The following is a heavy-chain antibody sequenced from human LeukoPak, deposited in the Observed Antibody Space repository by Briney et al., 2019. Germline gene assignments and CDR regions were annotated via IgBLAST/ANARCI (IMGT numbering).Heavy chain of an antibody. CDR3: ARGSELDFFDY. V-gene: IGHV3-53*01. D-gene: IGHD3-10*01. CDR1: GFTLSSNY. J-gene: IGHJ4*02. Sequence: GGSQRLSRAASGFTLSSNYMSWVRQAPGKGLEWVSVIYSGGSTYYADSVKGRFTISRDNSKNTLYLQMNSLRAEDTAVYYCARGSELDFFDYWGQGTLVTVSS. CDR2: IYSGGST.